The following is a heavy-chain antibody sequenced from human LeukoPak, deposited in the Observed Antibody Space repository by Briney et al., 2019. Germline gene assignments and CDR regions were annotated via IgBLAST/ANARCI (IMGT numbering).Heavy chain of an antibody. V-gene: IGHV3-74*01. CDR2: INSDGSST. J-gene: IGHJ6*02. D-gene: IGHD5-12*01. CDR3: ASGYEAYYYYYGMDV. Sequence: GGSLRLSCAASGFTFSSYWMHWVRQAPGKGLVWVSRINSDGSSTSYADSMKGRFTISRDNAKNTLYLQMNSLRAEDTAVYYCASGYEAYYYYYGMDVWGQGTTVTVSS. CDR1: GFTFSSYW.